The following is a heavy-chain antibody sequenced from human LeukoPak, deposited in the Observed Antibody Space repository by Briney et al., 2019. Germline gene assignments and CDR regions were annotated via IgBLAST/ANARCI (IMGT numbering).Heavy chain of an antibody. CDR1: GYTFTSYD. V-gene: IGHV1-8*03. CDR3: ARGLAAAAAYYFDY. D-gene: IGHD6-13*01. CDR2: MNPNSGNT. J-gene: IGHJ4*02. Sequence: ASVKVSCKASGYTFTSYDTNWVRQATGQGLEWMGWMNPNSGNTGYAQKFQGRVTITRNTSISTAYMELSSLRSEDTAVYYCARGLAAAAAYYFDYWGQGTLVTVSS.